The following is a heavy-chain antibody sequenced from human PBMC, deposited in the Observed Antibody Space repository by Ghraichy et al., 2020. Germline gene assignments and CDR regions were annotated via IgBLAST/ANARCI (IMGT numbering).Heavy chain of an antibody. D-gene: IGHD3-16*02. CDR3: ARGVFYDYIWGSYLLQDYYYGMDV. J-gene: IGHJ6*02. CDR1: GGSVSSGSYY. V-gene: IGHV4-61*01. Sequence: SETLSLTCTVSGGSVSSGSYYWSWIRQPPGKGLEWIGYIYYSGSTNYNPSLKSRVTISVDTSKNQFSLKLSPVTAADTAVYYCARGVFYDYIWGSYLLQDYYYGMDVWGQGTTVTVSS. CDR2: IYYSGST.